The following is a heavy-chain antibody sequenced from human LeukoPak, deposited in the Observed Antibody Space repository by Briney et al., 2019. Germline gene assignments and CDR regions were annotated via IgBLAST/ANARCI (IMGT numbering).Heavy chain of an antibody. J-gene: IGHJ4*02. CDR3: ARDGYTPKTGPDYYFDY. D-gene: IGHD5-24*01. CDR2: INPSGGST. V-gene: IGHV1-46*01. CDR1: GYTFTSYY. Sequence: ASVKVSCKASGYTFTSYYMHWVRQAPGQGLEWMGIINPSGGSTSYAQKFQGRVTMTRDTSTSTVYMELSSLRSEDTAVYYCARDGYTPKTGPDYYFDYWGQGTLVTVSS.